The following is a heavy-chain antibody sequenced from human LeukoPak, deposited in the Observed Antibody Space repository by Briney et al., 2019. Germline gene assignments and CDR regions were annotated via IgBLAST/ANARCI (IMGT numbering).Heavy chain of an antibody. CDR3: ARGLVVPAALSPFDP. J-gene: IGHJ5*02. Sequence: SETLSLTCTVSGGSISSYYWSWIRLPPGKGLEWIGYIYYSGSTNYNPSLKSRVTISVDTSKNQFSLKLSSVTAADTAVYYCARGLVVPAALSPFDPWGQGTLVTVSS. V-gene: IGHV4-59*01. CDR1: GGSISSYY. CDR2: IYYSGST. D-gene: IGHD2-2*01.